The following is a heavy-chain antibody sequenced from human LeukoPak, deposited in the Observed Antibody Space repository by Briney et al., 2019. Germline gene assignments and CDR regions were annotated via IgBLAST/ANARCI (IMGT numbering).Heavy chain of an antibody. V-gene: IGHV3-30*02. CDR2: IRYDGTIK. Sequence: PGGSLRLSCAATGFTFSTYGMHWVRQTPGKGLEWVAFIRYDGTIKYYADSVKGRFTICRDNSKNTLYLQINSLTTEDTAVYYCAKGEGGALGIPHPYYFDYWGQGNVVTVSS. CDR1: GFTFSTYG. D-gene: IGHD3-16*01. J-gene: IGHJ4*02. CDR3: AKGEGGALGIPHPYYFDY.